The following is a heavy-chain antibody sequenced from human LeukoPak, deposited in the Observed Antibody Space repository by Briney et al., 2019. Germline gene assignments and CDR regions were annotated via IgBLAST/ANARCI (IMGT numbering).Heavy chain of an antibody. CDR2: IYSDGSRT. CDR3: VKITSVTGGDC. V-gene: IGHV3-74*01. CDR1: VFTFRSYW. Sequence: PGGSLRLSCAASVFTFRSYWMHWVRQAPGKGLVWVSRIYSDGSRTSYADSVKGRFTISRDNAKNTLYLQMSSLRAEDTAVYYCVKITSVTGGDCWGQGTRLTVSS. J-gene: IGHJ4*02. D-gene: IGHD1-1*01.